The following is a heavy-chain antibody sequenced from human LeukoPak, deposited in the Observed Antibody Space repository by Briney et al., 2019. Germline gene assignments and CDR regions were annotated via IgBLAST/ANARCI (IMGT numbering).Heavy chain of an antibody. D-gene: IGHD6-6*01. CDR3: ARDLAAARLDC. J-gene: IGHJ4*02. V-gene: IGHV3-33*01. Sequence: PGGSLRRSCAASGFTISNHGMLRDRQAPGKGREGLENKWYDGSQEYYADTVKGLLTHSRDIAKNTLYLQMNSLRAEDTALYYCARDLAAARLDCRGQGTLVTVSS. CDR1: GFTISNHG. CDR2: KWYDGSQE.